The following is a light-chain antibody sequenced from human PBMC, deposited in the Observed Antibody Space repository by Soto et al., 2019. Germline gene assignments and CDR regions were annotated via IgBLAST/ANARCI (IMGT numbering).Light chain of an antibody. Sequence: EIVMTQSPATLSVSPGERATLSCRASQSVSSNLAWYQQKPGQAPMLLIYGASTRATGIPARFSGSGSGTEFTLTISSLQPEDFAVYSCQHYNNWPPLTFGGGTKVEIK. V-gene: IGKV3-15*01. CDR3: QHYNNWPPLT. CDR2: GAS. J-gene: IGKJ4*01. CDR1: QSVSSN.